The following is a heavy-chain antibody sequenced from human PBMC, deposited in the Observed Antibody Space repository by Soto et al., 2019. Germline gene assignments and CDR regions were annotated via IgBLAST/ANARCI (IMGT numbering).Heavy chain of an antibody. Sequence: QVQLVQSGAEVKKPGSSVKVSCKASGGTFSSYAISWVRQAPGQGIEWMGGIIPIFGTANYAQKFQGRVTITADKSTSTAYMELSSLRSEDTAVYYCARDGCSSTSCYYWGAFDIWGQGTMVTVSS. CDR3: ARDGCSSTSCYYWGAFDI. J-gene: IGHJ3*02. D-gene: IGHD2-2*01. CDR1: GGTFSSYA. CDR2: IIPIFGTA. V-gene: IGHV1-69*06.